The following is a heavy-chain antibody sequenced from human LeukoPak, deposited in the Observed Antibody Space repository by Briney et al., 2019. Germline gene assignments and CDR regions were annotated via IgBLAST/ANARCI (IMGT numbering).Heavy chain of an antibody. Sequence: GGSLRLSCAASGFTFSKYAMSWVRQVPGKGLEWVSTIDKSGAKTYYADSVKGRFTISRDNSKNTLYLQMNSLRAEDTAVHYCANAQRGFYYYLDSWGQGALVTVSS. D-gene: IGHD3-22*01. J-gene: IGHJ4*02. V-gene: IGHV3-23*01. CDR2: IDKSGAKT. CDR3: ANAQRGFYYYLDS. CDR1: GFTFSKYA.